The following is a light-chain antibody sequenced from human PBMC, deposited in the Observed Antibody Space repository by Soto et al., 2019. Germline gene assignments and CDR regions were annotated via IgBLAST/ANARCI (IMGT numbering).Light chain of an antibody. V-gene: IGLV2-23*01. Sequence: QSVLAQPASVSGSPGQSITISCTATSSDVTNYNLVSWYQQRPGEAPGLIIYEDTKRPSGVSHRFSGSRSDNTASLTISGLQTEDEGDYYCSSYACGALFGGGTKLTVL. CDR1: SSDVTNYNL. CDR2: EDT. CDR3: SSYACGAL. J-gene: IGLJ3*02.